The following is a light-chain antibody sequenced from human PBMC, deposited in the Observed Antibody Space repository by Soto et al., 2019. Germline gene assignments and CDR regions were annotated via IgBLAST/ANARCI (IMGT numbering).Light chain of an antibody. CDR3: SSYAGFNNYVV. Sequence: QSALTQPPSASGSPGQSVTISCTGTSSDVGGYNYVSWYQQYPGKAPKLMIYEVTKRPSGVPDRFSGSKSGSTASLTVSGLQAEDEADYYCSSYAGFNNYVVFGGGTKVTVL. CDR1: SSDVGGYNY. CDR2: EVT. J-gene: IGLJ2*01. V-gene: IGLV2-8*01.